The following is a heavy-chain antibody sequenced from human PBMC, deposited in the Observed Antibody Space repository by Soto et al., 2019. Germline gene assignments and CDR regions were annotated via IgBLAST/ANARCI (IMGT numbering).Heavy chain of an antibody. CDR3: ARSSCGGDCYSGWTLLDRSYDY. D-gene: IGHD2-21*02. V-gene: IGHV1-18*01. J-gene: IGHJ4*02. Sequence: ASVKVSCKASGYTFTSYDINWVRQAPGQGLEWMGWISAYNGNTNYAQKLQGRVTMTTDTPTSTAYMELRSLRSDDTAVYYCARSSCGGDCYSGWTLLDRSYDYWGQGTLVTVS. CDR2: ISAYNGNT. CDR1: GYTFTSYD.